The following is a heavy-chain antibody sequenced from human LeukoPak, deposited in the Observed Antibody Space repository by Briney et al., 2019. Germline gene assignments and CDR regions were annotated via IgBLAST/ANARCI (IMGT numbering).Heavy chain of an antibody. V-gene: IGHV4-39*01. CDR2: VYYSGNT. CDR3: ARYHSTWGLNY. CDR1: GDSISRSTYY. D-gene: IGHD2-2*01. J-gene: IGHJ4*02. Sequence: PSETLSLTCTVSGDSISRSTYYWGWIRQPPGKGLEWIGSVYYSGNTYYNPSLKSRVTISIDTSKNQFSLKLTSVTAADTAVYYCARYHSTWGLNYWGQGTLVTVSS.